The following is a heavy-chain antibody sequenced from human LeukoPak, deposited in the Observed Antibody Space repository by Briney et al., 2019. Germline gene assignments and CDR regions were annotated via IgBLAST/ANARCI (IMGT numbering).Heavy chain of an antibody. CDR2: IYYSGST. Sequence: SETLSLICTVSGGSISSSIYYWRWIRQPPGKGLEWIGSIYYSGSTYYNPSLKSRVTISVDTSKNQFSLKLSSVTAADTAVCYCARDEGGLDYGDYAWFDPWGQGTLVTVSS. CDR1: GGSISSSIYY. J-gene: IGHJ5*02. V-gene: IGHV4-39*07. D-gene: IGHD4-17*01. CDR3: ARDEGGLDYGDYAWFDP.